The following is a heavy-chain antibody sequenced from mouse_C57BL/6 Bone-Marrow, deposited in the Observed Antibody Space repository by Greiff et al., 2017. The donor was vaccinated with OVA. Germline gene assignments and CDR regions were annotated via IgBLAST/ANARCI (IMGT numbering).Heavy chain of an antibody. CDR2: ISSGGGYT. J-gene: IGHJ4*01. V-gene: IGHV5-6*01. CDR1: GFTFSRYG. Sequence: EVPVVESGGDLVKPGGSLKLSCAASGFTFSRYGMSWVRQTPDKRLEWVATISSGGGYTYYPDSVKGRFTISRDNAKNTLYLQMRSLKSEDTAMYYGARQWLLDYYAMDDWGKRTSVTVSS. D-gene: IGHD2-3*01. CDR3: ARQWLLDYYAMDD.